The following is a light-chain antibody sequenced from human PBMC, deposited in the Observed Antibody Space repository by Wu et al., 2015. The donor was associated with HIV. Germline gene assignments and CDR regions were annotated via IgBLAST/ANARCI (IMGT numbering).Light chain of an antibody. CDR3: QRSYNTPWT. CDR1: QSISSY. CDR2: AAS. Sequence: DIQMTQSPSSLSASVGDRVTITCRASQSISSYLNWYQQKPGRAPKLLIYAASSLQSGVPSRFSGSGSGTDFTLTISSLQPEDFATYYCQRSYNTPWTFGQGTKVEIK. V-gene: IGKV1-39*01. J-gene: IGKJ1*01.